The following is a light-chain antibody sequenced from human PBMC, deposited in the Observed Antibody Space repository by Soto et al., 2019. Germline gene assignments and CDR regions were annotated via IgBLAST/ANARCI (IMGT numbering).Light chain of an antibody. Sequence: EIVLTQSPGTLSLSPGERATLSCRASQSVGSSYLAWYQQKPGQAPRLLIYGASTRATGIPDRFTGSGSGTDFTLTISRLEPEDFALYYCQQYGSSPRITFGQGTRLEIK. V-gene: IGKV3-20*01. CDR1: QSVGSSY. CDR2: GAS. J-gene: IGKJ5*01. CDR3: QQYGSSPRIT.